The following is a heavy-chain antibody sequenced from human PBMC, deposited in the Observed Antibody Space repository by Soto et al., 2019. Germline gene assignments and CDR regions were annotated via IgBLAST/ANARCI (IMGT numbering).Heavy chain of an antibody. Sequence: EVQLVQSGAEVKKPGESLRLSCQGAGYRFINYWISWVRQVPGKGLEWVGRIDPSATYTVYSPSFQGHVTISIDTAINTAFLEWRCLQASDTAMYCCVGHGNGTPFYFDFWGRGTRVPVSS. CDR1: GYRFINYW. V-gene: IGHV5-10-1*03. CDR3: VGHGNGTPFYFDF. CDR2: IDPSATYT. J-gene: IGHJ4*02. D-gene: IGHD1-1*01.